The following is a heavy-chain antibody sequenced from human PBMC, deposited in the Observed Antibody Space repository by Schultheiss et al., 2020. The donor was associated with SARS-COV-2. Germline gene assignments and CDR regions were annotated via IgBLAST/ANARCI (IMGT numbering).Heavy chain of an antibody. CDR2: ISHYGST. V-gene: IGHV4-4*02. J-gene: IGHJ4*02. D-gene: IGHD3-10*01. CDR1: SGSISSSNW. CDR3: ARVVVRGVIISH. Sequence: SETLSLTCAVSSGSISSSNWWSWVRQPPGKGLEWIGEISHYGSTNYNPSLKSRVTISIDKSKNHFSLRLTSVTAADTALYYCARVVVRGVIISHWGQGTLVTVSS.